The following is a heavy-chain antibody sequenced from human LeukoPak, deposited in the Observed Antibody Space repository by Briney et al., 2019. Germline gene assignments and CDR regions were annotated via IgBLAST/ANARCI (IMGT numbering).Heavy chain of an antibody. CDR3: ARGPQYCSGGSCYSQLGY. Sequence: ASVKVSCKASGYTFTSYDINWVRQATGQGLEWMGLMNPNSGNTGYAQKFQGRVTMTRNTSISTAYMELSSLRSEDTAVYYCARGPQYCSGGSCYSQLGYWGQGTLVTVSS. CDR1: GYTFTSYD. D-gene: IGHD2-15*01. V-gene: IGHV1-8*01. J-gene: IGHJ4*02. CDR2: MNPNSGNT.